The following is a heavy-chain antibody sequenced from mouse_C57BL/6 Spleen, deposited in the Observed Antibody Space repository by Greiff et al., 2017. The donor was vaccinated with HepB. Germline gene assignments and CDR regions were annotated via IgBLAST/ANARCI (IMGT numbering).Heavy chain of an antibody. CDR3: AIDVSNFFFDY. CDR2: ISDGGSYT. J-gene: IGHJ2*01. D-gene: IGHD4-1*01. CDR1: GFTFSSYA. Sequence: EVKLVESGGGLVKPGGSLKLSCAASGFTFSSYAMSWVRQTPEKRLEWVATISDGGSYTYYPDNVKGRFTISRDNAKNNLYLQMSHLKSEDTAMYYCAIDVSNFFFDYWGQGTTLTVSS. V-gene: IGHV5-4*01.